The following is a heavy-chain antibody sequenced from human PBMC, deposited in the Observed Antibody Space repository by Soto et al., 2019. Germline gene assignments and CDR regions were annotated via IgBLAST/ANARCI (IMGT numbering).Heavy chain of an antibody. D-gene: IGHD2-21*01. V-gene: IGHV1-8*01. CDR1: CA. Sequence: CARSSLCQETEQGLEWMGWMNPNSGNTGYAQKFQGRVTMTRNTSISTAYRELSSPRSEDTAVYYCARGSGYCGGNCYPADVFDFWGKGTMVTVSS. CDR3: ARGSGYCGGNCYPADVFDF. CDR2: MNPNSGNT. J-gene: IGHJ3*01.